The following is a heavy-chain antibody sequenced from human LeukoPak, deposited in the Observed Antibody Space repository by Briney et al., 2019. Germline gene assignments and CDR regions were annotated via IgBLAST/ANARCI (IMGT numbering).Heavy chain of an antibody. CDR3: AKSRVEVAGTGGFDT. D-gene: IGHD2-8*02. J-gene: IGHJ3*02. V-gene: IGHV3-23*01. CDR1: GFTFDDYA. CDR2: IRGDGV. Sequence: GGSLRLSCAASGFTFDDYAMHWVRQAPGKGLEWVATIRGDGVYYADSVKGRFTISRDDSENTVYVQMNSLRAEDTAVYYCAKSRVEVAGTGGFDTWGQGTLVAVSS.